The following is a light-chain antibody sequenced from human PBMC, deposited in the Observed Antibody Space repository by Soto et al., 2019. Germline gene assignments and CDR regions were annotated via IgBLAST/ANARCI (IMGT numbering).Light chain of an antibody. CDR1: QSVSSSY. CDR2: GAS. CDR3: QQSGSSPELT. J-gene: IGKJ4*01. Sequence: EIVLTQSPGTLSLSPAERATLSCRASQSVSSSYLAWYQQKPGQAPRLLIYGASSRATGIPDRFSGSGSGTDFTLTISRLEPEDFAVYYCQQSGSSPELTFGGGTKVEIK. V-gene: IGKV3-20*01.